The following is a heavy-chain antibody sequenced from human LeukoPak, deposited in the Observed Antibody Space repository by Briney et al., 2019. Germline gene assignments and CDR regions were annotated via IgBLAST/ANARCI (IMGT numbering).Heavy chain of an antibody. J-gene: IGHJ4*02. V-gene: IGHV4-39*07. CDR3: ARFSPWAMGNYLDF. Sequence: SETLSLTCAVSGDSISSSQYYWGWIRQTPGTGLEWIGSVYNSGNTYYNPSLTSRVSILVDTSKSHLSLSLSSVTAADTGVYYCARFSPWAMGNYLDFWGQGTLVTVSS. CDR1: GDSISSSQYY. CDR2: VYNSGNT. D-gene: IGHD7-27*01.